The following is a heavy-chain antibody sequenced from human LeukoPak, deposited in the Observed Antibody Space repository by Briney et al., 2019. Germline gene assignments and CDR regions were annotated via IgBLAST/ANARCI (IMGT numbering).Heavy chain of an antibody. Sequence: GRSLRLSCAASGFTFSSYAMHWVRQAPGKGLEWVAVISYDGSNKYYADSVKGRFTISRDNSKNTLYLQMNSLRAEDTAVYYCARDPHPITMIVHYFDYRGQGTLVTVSS. CDR1: GFTFSSYA. D-gene: IGHD3-22*01. V-gene: IGHV3-30*04. J-gene: IGHJ4*02. CDR2: ISYDGSNK. CDR3: ARDPHPITMIVHYFDY.